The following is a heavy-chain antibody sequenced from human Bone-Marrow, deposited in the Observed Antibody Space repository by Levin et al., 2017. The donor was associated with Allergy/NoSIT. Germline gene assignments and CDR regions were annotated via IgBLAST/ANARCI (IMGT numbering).Heavy chain of an antibody. CDR2: IWYDGSEK. D-gene: IGHD3-22*01. J-gene: IGHJ4*02. Sequence: LSLTCAAAGFTFSHHGMHWVRQAPGKGLEWVAVIWYDGSEKYYVESVKGRFTISRDNSRNTLYLQMSSLTAEDTAVYYCARDLDSSGHLFPDYWGQGILVTVSS. V-gene: IGHV3-33*01. CDR1: GFTFSHHG. CDR3: ARDLDSSGHLFPDY.